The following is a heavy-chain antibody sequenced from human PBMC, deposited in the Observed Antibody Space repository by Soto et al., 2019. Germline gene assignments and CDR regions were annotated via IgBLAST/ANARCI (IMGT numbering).Heavy chain of an antibody. CDR1: GWRVTSYL. V-gene: IGHV5-51*01. D-gene: IGHD3-22*01. CDR3: ARHSPPYYYDSSGFLGGMDV. Sequence: DALKISCEGSGWRVTSYLSGWVRQIPGKGLEWMGIIYPGDSDTRYSPSFQGQVTISADKSISTAYLQWSSLKASDTAMYYCARHSPPYYYDSSGFLGGMDVWGQGTTVTVSS. CDR2: IYPGDSDT. J-gene: IGHJ6*02.